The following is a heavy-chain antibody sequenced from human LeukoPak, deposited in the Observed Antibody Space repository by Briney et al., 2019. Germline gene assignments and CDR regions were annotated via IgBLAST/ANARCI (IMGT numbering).Heavy chain of an antibody. Sequence: ASVKVSCKASGYIFTDYHVHWVRQAPGQGLEWVGWINPNSGVTNYAQNFQGRVIMTRDTSVSTAYMELSRLTSDDTAVYYCARSGYFDWLPVGFDAFDIWGQGTMVTVSS. V-gene: IGHV1-2*02. CDR1: GYIFTDYH. D-gene: IGHD3-9*01. CDR2: INPNSGVT. CDR3: ARSGYFDWLPVGFDAFDI. J-gene: IGHJ3*02.